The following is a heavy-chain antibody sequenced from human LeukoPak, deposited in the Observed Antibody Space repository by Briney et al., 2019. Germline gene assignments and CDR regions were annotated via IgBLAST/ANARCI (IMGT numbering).Heavy chain of an antibody. CDR1: GGSISSYY. Sequence: SETLSLTCTVSGGSISSYYLSWIRQPPGKGLEWIGYIYYSGSTNYNPSLKSRVTISVDTSKNQFSLKLSSVTAADTAVYYCARGAGDILTGYYNEDWFDPGGQGTLVTVSS. CDR2: IYYSGST. J-gene: IGHJ5*02. D-gene: IGHD3-9*01. V-gene: IGHV4-59*01. CDR3: ARGAGDILTGYYNEDWFDP.